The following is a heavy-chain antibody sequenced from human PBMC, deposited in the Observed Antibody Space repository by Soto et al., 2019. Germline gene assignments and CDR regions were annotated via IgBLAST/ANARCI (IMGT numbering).Heavy chain of an antibody. Sequence: PGGSLRLSCAASGVHFSSYSMNWVRQAPGKGLEWVSYISSSSSTIYYADSVKGRFTISRDNAKNSLYLQMNSLRAEDTAVYYCARGAYLNWFDPWGQGTLVTVSS. V-gene: IGHV3-48*01. CDR1: GVHFSSYS. CDR3: ARGAYLNWFDP. J-gene: IGHJ5*02. CDR2: ISSSSSTI.